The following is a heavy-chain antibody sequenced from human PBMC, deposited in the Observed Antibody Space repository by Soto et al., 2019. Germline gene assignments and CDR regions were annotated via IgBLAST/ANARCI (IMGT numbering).Heavy chain of an antibody. D-gene: IGHD3-16*01. J-gene: IGHJ6*02. CDR1: GFTFSSYA. CDR3: GKGGDYYYYYGMDV. CDR2: ISGSGGST. Sequence: LRLSCAASGFTFSSYAMSWVRQAPGKGLEWVSAISGSGGSTYYADSVKGRFTISRDNSKNTLYLQMNSLRAEDTAVYYCGKGGDYYYYYGMDVWGQGTTVTVSS. V-gene: IGHV3-23*01.